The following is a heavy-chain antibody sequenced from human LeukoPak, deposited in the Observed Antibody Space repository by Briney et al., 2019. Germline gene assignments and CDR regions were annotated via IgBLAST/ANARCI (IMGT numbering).Heavy chain of an antibody. Sequence: ASVKVSCKASGGTFSSYAISWVRQAPGQGLEWMGRIIPILGIANYAQKFQGRVTITADKSTSTAYMELSSLRSEDTAVYYCARHRDIVVVPAAVLGGAFDIWGQGTMVTVSS. CDR2: IIPILGIA. J-gene: IGHJ3*02. V-gene: IGHV1-69*04. D-gene: IGHD2-2*02. CDR1: GGTFSSYA. CDR3: ARHRDIVVVPAAVLGGAFDI.